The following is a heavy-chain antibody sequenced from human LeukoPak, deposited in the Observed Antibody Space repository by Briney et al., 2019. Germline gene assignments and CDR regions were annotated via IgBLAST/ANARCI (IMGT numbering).Heavy chain of an antibody. D-gene: IGHD3-3*01. CDR2: INHSGST. Sequence: SETLSLTCAVYGGSFSGYYWSWIRQPPGKGLEWIGEINHSGSTNYNPSLKSRVTISVDTSKNQFSLKLSSVTAADTAVYYCARDAPEATIFWSGYYSSGYYYYYGMDVWGQGTTVTVSS. CDR1: GGSFSGYY. V-gene: IGHV4-34*01. J-gene: IGHJ6*02. CDR3: ARDAPEATIFWSGYYSSGYYYYYGMDV.